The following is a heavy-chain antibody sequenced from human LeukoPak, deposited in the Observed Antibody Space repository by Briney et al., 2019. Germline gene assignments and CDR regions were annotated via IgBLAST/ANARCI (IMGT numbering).Heavy chain of an antibody. CDR3: ARHALYYGSGSYYYGMDV. CDR2: IYPGDSDT. CDR1: GYSFTSYW. J-gene: IGHJ6*02. Sequence: GESLKISCKGSGYSFTSYWIGWVRQMPGKGLEWMGIIYPGDSDTRYSPSFQGQVTISADKSISTAYLQWSSLKASDTAMYYCARHALYYGSGSYYYGMDVWGQGTTVTVSS. V-gene: IGHV5-51*01. D-gene: IGHD3-10*01.